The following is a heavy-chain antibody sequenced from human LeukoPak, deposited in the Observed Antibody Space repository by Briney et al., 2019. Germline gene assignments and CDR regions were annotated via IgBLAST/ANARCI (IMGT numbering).Heavy chain of an antibody. D-gene: IGHD1-26*01. V-gene: IGHV1-46*01. CDR2: INPSGGST. J-gene: IGHJ6*03. CDR3: ARVNSGSYYRYYYYYMDV. Sequence: ASVKVSCKASGYTFTGYYMHWVRQAPGQGLEWVGIINPSGGSTSYAQKFQGRVTMTRDTSTSTVYMELSSLRSEDTAVYYCARVNSGSYYRYYYYYMDVWGKGTTVTVSS. CDR1: GYTFTGYY.